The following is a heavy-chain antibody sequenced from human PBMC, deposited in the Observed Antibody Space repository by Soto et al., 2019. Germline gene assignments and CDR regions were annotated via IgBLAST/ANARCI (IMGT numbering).Heavy chain of an antibody. D-gene: IGHD3-3*01. CDR1: GGTFSSYA. CDR3: ARGFEPSDFWSGFPYGMDV. J-gene: IGHJ6*02. CDR2: IIPIFGTA. V-gene: IGHV1-69*06. Sequence: QVQLVQSGAEVKKPGSSVKVSCKASGGTFSSYAISWVRQAPGQGLEWMGGIIPIFGTANYAQKFQGRVTITADKSTSTAYMELSSLRSEDTAVYYCARGFEPSDFWSGFPYGMDVWGQGTTLTVSS.